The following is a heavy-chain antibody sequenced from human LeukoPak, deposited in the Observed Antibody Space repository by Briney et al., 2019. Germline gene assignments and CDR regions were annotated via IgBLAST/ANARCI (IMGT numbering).Heavy chain of an antibody. J-gene: IGHJ4*02. V-gene: IGHV1-46*01. Sequence: ASVKVSCKASGYTFTSYYMHWVRQAPGQGLEWMGIINPSGGSTSYAQKFQGRVTMTRDTSTSTVYMELSSLRSDDTAVYYCARATGALPVDYWGQGTLVTVSS. D-gene: IGHD1-26*01. CDR3: ARATGALPVDY. CDR1: GYTFTSYY. CDR2: INPSGGST.